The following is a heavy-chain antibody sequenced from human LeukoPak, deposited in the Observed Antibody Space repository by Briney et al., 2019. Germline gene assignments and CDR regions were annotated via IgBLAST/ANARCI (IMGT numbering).Heavy chain of an antibody. V-gene: IGHV3-23*01. CDR2: LTNGGGNT. Sequence: GRSLRLSCAASGFTFTTYAMCWVRQAPGKGLEWVSVLTNGGGNTYYADSVKGRFTISRDNSKNTLYLQMNSLRAEDTAVYYCAKVRLGGDTFDIWAQGTMVCVSS. CDR1: GFTFTTYA. CDR3: AKVRLGGDTFDI. D-gene: IGHD1-26*01. J-gene: IGHJ3*02.